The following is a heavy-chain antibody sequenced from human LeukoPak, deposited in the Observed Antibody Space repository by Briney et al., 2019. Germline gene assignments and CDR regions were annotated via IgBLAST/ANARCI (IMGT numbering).Heavy chain of an antibody. CDR2: IYHSGST. V-gene: IGHV4-38-2*01. CDR1: GYSISSGYY. CDR3: ARLGYYDILTGYSPGAFDI. J-gene: IGHJ3*02. Sequence: SETLTLTCAVSGYSISSGYYWGWIRQPPGKGLEWIGSIYHSGSTYYNPSLKSRVTISVDTSKNQFSLKLSSVTAADTAVYYCARLGYYDILTGYSPGAFDIWGQGTMVTVSS. D-gene: IGHD3-9*01.